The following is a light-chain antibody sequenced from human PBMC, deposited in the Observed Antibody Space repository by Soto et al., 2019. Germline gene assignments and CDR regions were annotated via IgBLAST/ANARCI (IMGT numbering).Light chain of an antibody. V-gene: IGKV3-20*01. Sequence: EIVLTQSPGTLSLSPGERATLSCRASQSVSRSYLAWYQQKPAQAPRLLIYGASSRATGIPDRFSGSGSGTDFTLTISRLEPADFAVYYCQQYGSSQYTFGQGTKLE. J-gene: IGKJ2*01. CDR1: QSVSRSY. CDR3: QQYGSSQYT. CDR2: GAS.